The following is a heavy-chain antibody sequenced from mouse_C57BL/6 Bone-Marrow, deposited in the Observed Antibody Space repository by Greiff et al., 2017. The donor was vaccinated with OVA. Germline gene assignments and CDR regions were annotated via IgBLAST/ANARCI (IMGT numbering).Heavy chain of an antibody. Sequence: VKLQQSDAELVKPGASVKISCKVSGYTFTDHTIHWMKQRPEQGLEWIGYIYPRDGSTKYNAKFKGKATLTADKSSSTAYMQRNSLTSEDSAVYFCAREGDDYEAMDYWGQGTSVTVAS. CDR2: IYPRDGST. CDR1: GYTFTDHT. J-gene: IGHJ4*01. V-gene: IGHV1-78*01. CDR3: AREGDDYEAMDY.